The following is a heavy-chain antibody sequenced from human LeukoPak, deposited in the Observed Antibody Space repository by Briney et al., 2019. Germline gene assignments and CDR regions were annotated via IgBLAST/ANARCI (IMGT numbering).Heavy chain of an antibody. CDR1: GLTFGNYG. J-gene: IGHJ4*02. Sequence: GGSLRLSCVASGLTFGNYGMNWVRQAPGKGLEWVSPIGGGGYTTYYADSVRGRFTISRDNSKNSMYLQMSSLRAEDTAIYYCAEVESSYCRIWGQGTLVTVSS. D-gene: IGHD3-10*01. CDR3: AEVESSYCRI. CDR2: IGGGGYTT. V-gene: IGHV3-23*01.